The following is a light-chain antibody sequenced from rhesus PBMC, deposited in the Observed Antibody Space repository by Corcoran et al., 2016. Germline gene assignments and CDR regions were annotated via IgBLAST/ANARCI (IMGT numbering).Light chain of an antibody. CDR1: QGIKKE. CDR3: LQDYTAPLT. CDR2: ASS. V-gene: IGKV1-94*01. J-gene: IGKJ4*01. Sequence: DIQMTQSPSSLSASVGDRVTITCRASQGIKKELSWYQQKPGKAPTLLIYASSTLQTGVSSRVSGSGSGTDCTLPISSLQPEDVATYYCLQDYTAPLTFGGGTKVEIK.